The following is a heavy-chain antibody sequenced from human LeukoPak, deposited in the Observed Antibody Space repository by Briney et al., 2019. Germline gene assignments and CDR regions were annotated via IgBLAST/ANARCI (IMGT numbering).Heavy chain of an antibody. CDR3: IKGGSRTRDLDAFDI. Sequence: GGSHRLSCSASGFTFSSFALHWVRQAPGKGLESVSGISTNGGYTYHADSVKGRFTISRDNSKNTLFLQMSSLRAEDTAVYFCIKGGSRTRDLDAFDIWGQGTTVSLSS. CDR1: GFTFSSFA. D-gene: IGHD1-14*01. V-gene: IGHV3-64D*06. J-gene: IGHJ3*02. CDR2: ISTNGGYT.